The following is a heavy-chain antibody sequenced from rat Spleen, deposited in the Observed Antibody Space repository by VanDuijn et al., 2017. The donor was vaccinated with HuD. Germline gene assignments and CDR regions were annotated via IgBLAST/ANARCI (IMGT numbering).Heavy chain of an antibody. CDR3: TTANNYGY. V-gene: IGHV5-20*01. Sequence: EVQLVESDGGLVQPGRSLKLSCAASELTFSDYYMSWVRQAPTKGLEWVASISYDGGDTYYRDSVKGRFTISRDNSKSSLYLQMDSLRSEDTATYYCTTANNYGYWGQGVTVTVSS. CDR2: ISYDGGDT. CDR1: ELTFSDYY. D-gene: IGHD1-10*01. J-gene: IGHJ2*01.